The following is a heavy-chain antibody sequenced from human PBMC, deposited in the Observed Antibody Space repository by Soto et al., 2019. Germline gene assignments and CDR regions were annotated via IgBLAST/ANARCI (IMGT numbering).Heavy chain of an antibody. CDR2: IYYSGSN. Sequence: SETLSLTCTVSGGSISSSSYYWGWIRQHPGKGLEWIGSIYYSGSNYYNPSLKSRVTISVDTSKNQFSLKLSSVTAADTVVYYFARQKAPSYHESRPVDYCGQGTLGTGSS. CDR3: ARQKAPSYHESRPVDY. CDR1: GGSISSSSYY. V-gene: IGHV4-39*01. J-gene: IGHJ4*02. D-gene: IGHD2-2*01.